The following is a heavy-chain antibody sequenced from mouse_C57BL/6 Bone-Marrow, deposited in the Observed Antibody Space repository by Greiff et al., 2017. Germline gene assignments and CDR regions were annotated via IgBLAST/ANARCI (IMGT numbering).Heavy chain of an antibody. Sequence: VKLVESGAELARPGASVKLSCKASGYTFTSYGISWVKQRTGQGLEWIGEIYPRSGNTYYNEKFKGKATLTADKSSSTAYMELRSLTSEDSAVYFCAREGKITTVVSDYWGQGTTLTVSS. CDR1: GYTFTSYG. V-gene: IGHV1-81*01. CDR2: IYPRSGNT. J-gene: IGHJ2*01. CDR3: AREGKITTVVSDY. D-gene: IGHD1-1*01.